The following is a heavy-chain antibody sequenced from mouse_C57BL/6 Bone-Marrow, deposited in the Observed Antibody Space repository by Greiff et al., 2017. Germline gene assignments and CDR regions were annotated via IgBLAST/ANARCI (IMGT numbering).Heavy chain of an antibody. CDR1: GYSITSCYY. Sequence: EVQLQQSGPGLVKPSQSLSLTCSVSGYSITSCYYWNWIRPFPGNKLEWMGYISYDGSNNYNPSLKNQISFTRDTSKNQLFLKLNSVTTADTATYCCAREGYGNYLPFDDWGQGTLVTVSA. D-gene: IGHD2-1*01. V-gene: IGHV3-6*01. CDR3: AREGYGNYLPFDD. J-gene: IGHJ3*01. CDR2: ISYDGSN.